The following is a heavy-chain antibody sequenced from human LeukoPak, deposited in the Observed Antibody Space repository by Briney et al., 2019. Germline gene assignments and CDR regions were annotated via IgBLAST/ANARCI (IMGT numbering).Heavy chain of an antibody. J-gene: IGHJ4*02. CDR1: GGFISSGGYS. V-gene: IGHV4-30-2*06. CDR2: IYQTGDT. CDR3: ARSDSFGYILDY. D-gene: IGHD5-18*01. Sequence: PSETLSLTCAVSGGFISSGGYSWSWVRPSPGKGLEWVGYIYQTGDTFYNPSLESRATTSVDNSSNRFSLKLNSVTDADTAVYYCARSDSFGYILDYWGQGTLVTVSS.